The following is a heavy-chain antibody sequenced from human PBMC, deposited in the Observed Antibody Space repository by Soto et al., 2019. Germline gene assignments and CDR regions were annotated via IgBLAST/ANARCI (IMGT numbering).Heavy chain of an antibody. V-gene: IGHV4-39*01. D-gene: IGHD3-16*01. CDR1: GGSISSSSYY. J-gene: IGHJ4*02. Sequence: SETLSLTCTVSGGSISSSSYYWGWIRQPPGKGLEWIGSIYYSGSTYYNPSLKSRVTISVDTSKNQFSLKLSSVTAADTAVYYCARHVRGIMITFGGPDYWGQGTLVTVSS. CDR2: IYYSGST. CDR3: ARHVRGIMITFGGPDY.